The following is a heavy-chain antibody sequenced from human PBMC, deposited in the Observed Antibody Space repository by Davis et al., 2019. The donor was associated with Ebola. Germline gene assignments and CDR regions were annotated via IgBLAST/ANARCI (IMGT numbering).Heavy chain of an antibody. CDR2: IWYDGSKK. J-gene: IGHJ4*02. Sequence: GGSLRLSCAASGFTFSSYGMHWVRQAPGKGLESVAVIWYDGSKKYYADSVKGRFTVSRDNSKNTLYLQMNSLRAEDTAVYYCARGPDIVVVVAATNFDYWGQGTLVTVSS. D-gene: IGHD2-15*01. CDR3: ARGPDIVVVVAATNFDY. V-gene: IGHV3-33*01. CDR1: GFTFSSYG.